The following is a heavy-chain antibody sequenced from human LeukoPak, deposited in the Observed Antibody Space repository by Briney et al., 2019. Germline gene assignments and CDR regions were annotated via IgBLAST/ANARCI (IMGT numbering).Heavy chain of an antibody. Sequence: ASVKVSCKASGYTFTSYGISWVRQAPGQGLEWMGWISAYNGNTNYAQKLQGRVTMTTDTSTSTAYMELRSLRSDDTAVYYCARDLLSDYYDSSGYYDYWGQGTLVTVSS. J-gene: IGHJ4*02. V-gene: IGHV1-18*01. CDR3: ARDLLSDYYDSSGYYDY. D-gene: IGHD3-22*01. CDR2: ISAYNGNT. CDR1: GYTFTSYG.